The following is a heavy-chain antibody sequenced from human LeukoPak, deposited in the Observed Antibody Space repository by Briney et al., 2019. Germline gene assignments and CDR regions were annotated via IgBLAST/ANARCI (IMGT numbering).Heavy chain of an antibody. V-gene: IGHV3-23*01. CDR3: ARGGAYSSSWYPFDY. CDR1: GFTFSSYA. CDR2: ISGSGGST. D-gene: IGHD6-13*01. J-gene: IGHJ4*02. Sequence: GGSLRLSCAASGFTFSSYAMSWVRQAPGKGLEWVSAISGSGGSTYYADSVKGRFTISRDNSKNTLYLQMNSLRAEDTAVYYCARGGAYSSSWYPFDYWGQGTLVAVSS.